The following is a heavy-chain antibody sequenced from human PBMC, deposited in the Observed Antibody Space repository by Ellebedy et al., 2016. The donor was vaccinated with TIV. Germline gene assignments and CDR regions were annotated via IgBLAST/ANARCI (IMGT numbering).Heavy chain of an antibody. CDR2: IDSCGKT. Sequence: GESLKISCEGFRFTVSSNFMTWVRQAPGKGLEWVSGIDSCGKTFYADSVKGRFTISRDNSKNTVFLQMNSLRPEDTAVYYCAAWLRFGDLVPFDPWGQGTLVTVSS. V-gene: IGHV3-66*01. J-gene: IGHJ5*02. CDR1: RFTVSSNF. D-gene: IGHD3-10*01. CDR3: AAWLRFGDLVPFDP.